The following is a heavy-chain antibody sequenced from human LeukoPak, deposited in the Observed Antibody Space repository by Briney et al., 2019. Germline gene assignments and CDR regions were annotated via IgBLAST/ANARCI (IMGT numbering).Heavy chain of an antibody. V-gene: IGHV3-66*01. D-gene: IGHD2-21*02. CDR2: IYSGGTT. J-gene: IGHJ3*02. CDR3: ARVVVVTAMFAFDI. Sequence: PGGSLRLSCAASGFTVSSSYITWVRQAPGEGLEWGSVIYSGGTTYYADSVRGRFTISRDSSKNTRYLQMNSLRVEDTAVYHCARVVVVTAMFAFDIWGQGTMVTVSS. CDR1: GFTVSSSY.